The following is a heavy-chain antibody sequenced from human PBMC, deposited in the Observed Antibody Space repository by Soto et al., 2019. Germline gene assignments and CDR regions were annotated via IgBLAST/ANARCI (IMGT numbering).Heavy chain of an antibody. CDR3: ARTTAFVSGTYPPAHFDY. CDR2: INHSGST. CDR1: GGSFSGYY. D-gene: IGHD3-16*01. J-gene: IGHJ4*02. V-gene: IGHV4-34*01. Sequence: ETLSLTCAVYGGSFSGYYWSWIRQSPGKGLEWIGEINHSGSTNYTPSLKSRVTISVDTSKNQVSLKLSSVTAADTAVYYCARTTAFVSGTYPPAHFDYWGQGTRVTVSS.